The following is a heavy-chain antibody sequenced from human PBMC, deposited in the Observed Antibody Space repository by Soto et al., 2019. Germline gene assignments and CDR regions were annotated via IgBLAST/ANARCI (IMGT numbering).Heavy chain of an antibody. J-gene: IGHJ5*02. CDR2: IYYSGST. Sequence: QVQLQESGPGLVKPSQTLSLTCTVSGGSISSGGYYWSWIRQHPGKGLEWIGYIYYSGSTYYNPSLKSRVTISVETSKNQSSLNLSSVTAADTAVYYCARGRADRGRIGWFDPRGQGTLVTVSS. CDR1: GGSISSGGYY. V-gene: IGHV4-31*03. CDR3: ARGRADRGRIGWFDP.